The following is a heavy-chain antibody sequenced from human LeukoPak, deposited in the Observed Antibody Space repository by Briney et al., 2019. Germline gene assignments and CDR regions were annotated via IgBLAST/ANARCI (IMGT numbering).Heavy chain of an antibody. CDR2: IHNNVT. CDR1: GGSISTYY. J-gene: IGHJ4*02. Sequence: SETLSLTCTVSGGSISTYYWTWIRQPPGKGLEWIGYIHNNVTNSKPSLKSRVTISVDTSKNQSSLKLSSVTAADTAVYYCARYGGYYFDYWGQGTLVTVSS. D-gene: IGHD3-16*01. CDR3: ARYGGYYFDY. V-gene: IGHV4-59*08.